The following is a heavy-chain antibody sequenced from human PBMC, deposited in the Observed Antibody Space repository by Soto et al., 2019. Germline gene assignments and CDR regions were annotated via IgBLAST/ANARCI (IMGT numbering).Heavy chain of an antibody. Sequence: SLRLSCAASGFTFSSYSMNWVRQAPGKGLEWVSSISSSSSYINYADSVKGRFTISRDNAKNSLYLQMNSLRAEDTAVYYCARGKVAAAANGMDVWGQGTTVTVSS. V-gene: IGHV3-21*01. CDR2: ISSSSSYI. CDR1: GFTFSSYS. J-gene: IGHJ6*02. D-gene: IGHD6-13*01. CDR3: ARGKVAAAANGMDV.